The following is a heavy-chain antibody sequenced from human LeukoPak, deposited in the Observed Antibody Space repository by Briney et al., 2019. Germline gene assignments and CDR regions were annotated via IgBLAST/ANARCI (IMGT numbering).Heavy chain of an antibody. CDR1: GGSFSGYY. D-gene: IGHD1-26*01. CDR2: INHSGST. Sequence: SETLSLTCAVYGGSFSGYYWSWIRQPPGKGLEWIGEINHSGSTNYNPSLKSRVTISVDTSKNQFSLKLSSVTAADTAEYYCARGRGGASGAFDYWGQGTLVTVSS. V-gene: IGHV4-34*01. J-gene: IGHJ4*02. CDR3: ARGRGGASGAFDY.